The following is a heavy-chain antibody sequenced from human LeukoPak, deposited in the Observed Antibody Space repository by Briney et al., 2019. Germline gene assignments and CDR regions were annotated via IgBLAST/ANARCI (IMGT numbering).Heavy chain of an antibody. CDR1: GYTFTSYG. CDR2: ISAYNGNT. J-gene: IGHJ6*02. D-gene: IGHD2-15*01. Sequence: GASVKVSCKASGYTFTSYGISWVRQAPGQGLEWMGWISAYNGNTNYAQKLQGRVTMTTDTSTSTAYMELRSLRSDDTAVYYCARDWVSCSGGSCYSYYYCYGMDVWGQGTTVTVSS. V-gene: IGHV1-18*01. CDR3: ARDWVSCSGGSCYSYYYCYGMDV.